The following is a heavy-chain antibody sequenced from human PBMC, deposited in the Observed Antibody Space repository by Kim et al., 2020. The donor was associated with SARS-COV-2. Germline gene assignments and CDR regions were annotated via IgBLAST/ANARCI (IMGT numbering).Heavy chain of an antibody. D-gene: IGHD4-17*01. V-gene: IGHV3-23*01. CDR1: GFTFSSYA. J-gene: IGHJ6*02. CDR3: AKEGYYGDYFFLVSGYYYYYGMDV. Sequence: GGSLRLSCAASGFTFSSYAMSWVRQAPGKGLEWVSAISGSGGSTYSADSVKGRFTISRDNSKNTQYLQMNSLRAEDTAVYYCAKEGYYGDYFFLVSGYYYYYGMDVWGQGTTVTVSS. CDR2: ISGSGGST.